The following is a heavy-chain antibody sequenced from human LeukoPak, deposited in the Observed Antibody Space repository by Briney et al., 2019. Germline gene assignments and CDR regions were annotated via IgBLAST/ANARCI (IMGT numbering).Heavy chain of an antibody. CDR2: INAGNGNT. Sequence: ASVKVSCKASGYTFTSYAMHWVRQAPGQRLEWMGWINAGNGNTKYSQKFQGRVIITRDTSASTAYMELSSLRSEDTAVYYCHGSGSPSDAFDIWGQGTMVTVSS. CDR3: HGSGSPSDAFDI. CDR1: GYTFTSYA. D-gene: IGHD3-10*01. V-gene: IGHV1-3*01. J-gene: IGHJ3*02.